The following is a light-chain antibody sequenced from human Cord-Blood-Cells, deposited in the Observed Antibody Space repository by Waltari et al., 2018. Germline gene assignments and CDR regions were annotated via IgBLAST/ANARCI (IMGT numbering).Light chain of an antibody. CDR3: QQRSNWPPNT. CDR2: DAS. CDR1: QSVSSY. V-gene: IGKV3-11*01. J-gene: IGKJ3*01. Sequence: EIVLTQSPATLSLSPGERATLSCRASQSVSSYLAWYQQKPGQAPRLLIYDASNRATGITARFSGSGSGTDFTLTISSLEPEDFAVYYCQQRSNWPPNTFGPGTKVDIK.